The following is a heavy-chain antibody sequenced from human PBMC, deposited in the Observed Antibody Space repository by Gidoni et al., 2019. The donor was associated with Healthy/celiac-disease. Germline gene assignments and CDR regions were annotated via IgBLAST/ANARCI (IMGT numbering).Heavy chain of an antibody. V-gene: IGHV4-61*02. D-gene: IGHD3-10*01. J-gene: IGHJ4*02. CDR1: GGSISSGSYY. CDR2: IYTSGST. Sequence: QVQLQESGPGLVKPSQNLSLTCTVSGGSISSGSYYWSWIRQPAGKGLEWIGRIYTSGSTNYNPSLKSRVTISVDTSKNQFSLKLSSVTAADTAVYYCARGGFPDYFDYWGQGTLVTVSS. CDR3: ARGGFPDYFDY.